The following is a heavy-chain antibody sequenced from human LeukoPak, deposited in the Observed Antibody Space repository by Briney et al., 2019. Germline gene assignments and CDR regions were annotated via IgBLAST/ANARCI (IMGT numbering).Heavy chain of an antibody. Sequence: GGSLRLSCAASGFFVSNAWMTWVRQAPGKGPEWVAVIWYDGSNRYYADSVRGRFTISRDNSKNTLYLQMNSLGAEDTAVYNCAREQCTNGVCYLDYWGQGTLVTVSS. CDR1: GFFVSNAW. V-gene: IGHV3-33*08. J-gene: IGHJ4*02. CDR3: AREQCTNGVCYLDY. CDR2: IWYDGSNR. D-gene: IGHD2-8*01.